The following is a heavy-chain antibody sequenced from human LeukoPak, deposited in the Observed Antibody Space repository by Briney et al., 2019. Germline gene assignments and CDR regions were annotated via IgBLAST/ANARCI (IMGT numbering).Heavy chain of an antibody. V-gene: IGHV3-30-3*01. CDR2: ISYDGSNK. CDR3: ARDLRFLESEPNYYYGMDV. D-gene: IGHD3-3*01. J-gene: IGHJ6*02. Sequence: GGSLRLSCAASGFTFSSYAMHWVRQAPGKGLEWVAVISYDGSNKYYADSVKGRFTISRDNSKNTLYLQMNSQRAEDTAVYYCARDLRFLESEPNYYYGMDVWGQGTTVTVSS. CDR1: GFTFSSYA.